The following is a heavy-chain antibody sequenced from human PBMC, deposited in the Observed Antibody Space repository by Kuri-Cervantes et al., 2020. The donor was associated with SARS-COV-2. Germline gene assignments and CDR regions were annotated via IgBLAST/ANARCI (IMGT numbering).Heavy chain of an antibody. CDR3: VRDGDHWNFDY. CDR2: ISSSSSYI. V-gene: IGHV3-21*01. Sequence: GESLKISCTASGFTFSSYSMNWVRQAPGKGLEWVSSISSSSSYINYADSVKGRFTISRDNAKNSLYLQMNSLRAEDTAVYYCVRDGDHWNFDYWGQGTLVTVSS. J-gene: IGHJ4*02. CDR1: GFTFSSYS. D-gene: IGHD1-1*01.